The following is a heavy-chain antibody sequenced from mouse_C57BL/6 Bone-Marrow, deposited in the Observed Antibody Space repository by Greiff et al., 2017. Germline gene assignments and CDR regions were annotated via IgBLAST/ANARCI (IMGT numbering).Heavy chain of an antibody. J-gene: IGHJ1*03. CDR1: GFTFSSYG. V-gene: IGHV5-6*01. CDR3: ASYDYDGVWWYFDV. D-gene: IGHD2-4*01. Sequence: EVKLMESGGDLVKPGGSLKLSCAASGFTFSSYGMSWVRQTPDKRLEWVATISSGGSYTYYPDSVKGRFTISRDNAKNTLYLQMSSLKSEDTAMYYCASYDYDGVWWYFDVWGTGTTVTVSS. CDR2: ISSGGSYT.